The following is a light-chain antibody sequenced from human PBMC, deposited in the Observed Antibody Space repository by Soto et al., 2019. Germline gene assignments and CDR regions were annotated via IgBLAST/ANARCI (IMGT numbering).Light chain of an antibody. Sequence: DIPMTQSPSSLSASVGDRVTITCQASQDINNYLNWYQHKPGKAPKLLIYDASNLETGVPSRFSGSGSGTDFTFTISSLQPEDIATYYCQQYGNRLWTFGQGTKVEIK. CDR2: DAS. CDR3: QQYGNRLWT. CDR1: QDINNY. J-gene: IGKJ1*01. V-gene: IGKV1-33*01.